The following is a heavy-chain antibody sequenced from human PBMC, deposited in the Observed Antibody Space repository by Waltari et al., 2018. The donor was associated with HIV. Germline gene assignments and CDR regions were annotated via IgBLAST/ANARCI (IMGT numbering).Heavy chain of an antibody. Sequence: EVQLLESGGVLVPPGGSLRLSCAASGLLFSRSAMSWVRQAPGKGLEWVSAISGSGGSTDYADSVKGRFTISRDKSKNTLYLQMNSLRAEDTAVYYCAKGHYDFWSGSYYYGMDVWGQGTTVTVSS. CDR3: AKGHYDFWSGSYYYGMDV. CDR2: ISGSGGST. V-gene: IGHV3-23*01. CDR1: GLLFSRSA. J-gene: IGHJ6*02. D-gene: IGHD3-3*01.